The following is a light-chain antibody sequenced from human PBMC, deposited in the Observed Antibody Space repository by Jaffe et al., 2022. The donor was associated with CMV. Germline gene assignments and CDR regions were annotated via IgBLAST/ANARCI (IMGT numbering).Light chain of an antibody. CDR2: DVS. J-gene: IGLJ3*02. CDR3: SSYTTSSTLRV. CDR1: SSDVAGSHY. V-gene: IGLV2-14*03. Sequence: QSALTQPASVSGSPGQSITISCNGTSSDVAGSHYVSWYQQHPGKAPKLIIYDVSNRPSGVSDRFSGSKSGNTASLAVSGLQAEDEADYYCSSYTTSSTLRVFGGGTKLTVL.